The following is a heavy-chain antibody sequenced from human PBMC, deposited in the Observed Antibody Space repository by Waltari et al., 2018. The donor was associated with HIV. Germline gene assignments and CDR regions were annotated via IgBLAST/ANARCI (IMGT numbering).Heavy chain of an antibody. CDR3: ASEAAVSAGPLDS. V-gene: IGHV3-23*05. D-gene: IGHD6-19*01. CDR2: IGTSDNST. J-gene: IGHJ4*02. Sequence: LQWVSSIGTSDNSTYYLDSVRGRFLISRDDSQTTVSLQMDRLTTNDTAVYYCASEAAVSAGPLDSWGQGIAVIVSS.